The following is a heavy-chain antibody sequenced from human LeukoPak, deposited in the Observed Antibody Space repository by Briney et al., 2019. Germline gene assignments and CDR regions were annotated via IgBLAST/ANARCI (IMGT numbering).Heavy chain of an antibody. J-gene: IGHJ4*02. CDR2: ISGSGGTT. CDR1: GFKFSDHY. CDR3: AKGPLGTHDY. Sequence: GGSQRLSCAASGFKFSDHYIDWVRQAPGKGLEWVSGISGSGGTTYYADSVKGRFTISRDNSKNTLYLQMNSLRADDTAVYYCAKGPLGTHDYWGQGTLVTVSS. V-gene: IGHV3-23*01. D-gene: IGHD1-26*01.